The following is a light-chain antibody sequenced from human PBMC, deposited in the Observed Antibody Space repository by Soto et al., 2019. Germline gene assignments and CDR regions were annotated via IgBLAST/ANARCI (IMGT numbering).Light chain of an antibody. CDR1: SSNIGAHYD. J-gene: IGLJ1*01. Sequence: QSVLTQPPSVSGAPGQRVTISCTGSSSNIGAHYDVHWYQQLPGTAPKLLIYGNSNRPSGVPDRFSGSKSGTSASLAITGRQAEDEADYYGQSYDNSLSVYVFGTGTKVTVL. V-gene: IGLV1-40*01. CDR3: QSYDNSLSVYV. CDR2: GNS.